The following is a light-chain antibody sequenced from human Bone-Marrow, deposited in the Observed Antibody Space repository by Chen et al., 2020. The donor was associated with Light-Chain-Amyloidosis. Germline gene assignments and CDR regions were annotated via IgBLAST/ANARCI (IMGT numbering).Light chain of an antibody. V-gene: IGLV3-21*02. CDR1: NIASTS. J-gene: IGLJ3*02. Sequence: SYLLPQPSSVSVAPGQPATIPCGGNNIASTSVHWYQQPPGQAPLLVVYDDSDRPSGIPERLSGSNSGNTATLTISRVEAGDEADYYCQVWDRSSDRPVFGGGTKLTVL. CDR2: DDS. CDR3: QVWDRSSDRPV.